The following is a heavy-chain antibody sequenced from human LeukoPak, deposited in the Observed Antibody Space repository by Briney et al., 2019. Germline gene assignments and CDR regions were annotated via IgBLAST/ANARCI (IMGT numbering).Heavy chain of an antibody. D-gene: IGHD5-18*01. CDR3: AKDRYSYGPWRFDP. CDR2: ISGGGGST. Sequence: GGSLRLSCAASGFTFSSYAMSWVRQAPGKGLEWVSAISGGGGSTYYADSVKGRFTISRDNSKNTLYPQMNSLRAEDTAVYYCAKDRYSYGPWRFDPWGQGTLVTVSS. J-gene: IGHJ5*02. V-gene: IGHV3-23*01. CDR1: GFTFSSYA.